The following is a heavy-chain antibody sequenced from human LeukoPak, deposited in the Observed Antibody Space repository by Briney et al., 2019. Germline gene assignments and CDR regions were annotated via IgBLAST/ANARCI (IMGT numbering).Heavy chain of an antibody. D-gene: IGHD2-2*01. CDR1: GGSTSSYY. CDR2: IYTSGST. J-gene: IGHJ4*02. Sequence: SETLSLTCTVSGGSTSSYYWSWIRQPAGKGLEWIGRIYTSGSTNYNPSLRSRVTMSVDTSKNQFSLKLSSVTAADTAVYYCAREVVPAAIFDYWGQGTLVTVSS. V-gene: IGHV4-4*07. CDR3: AREVVPAAIFDY.